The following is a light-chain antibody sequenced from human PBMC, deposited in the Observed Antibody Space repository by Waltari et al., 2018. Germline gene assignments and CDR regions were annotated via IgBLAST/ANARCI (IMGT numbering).Light chain of an antibody. CDR1: SGSPSSTSY. Sequence: QTVVTQEPSLSVSPGGTVPLTCALSSGSPSSTSYVSWYQQTPGQPPRTLMYKANIRSAGVPDRFSGSSLGNKAALTITGAQADDESDYYCLVYMGSGIWVFGGGTKLTVL. J-gene: IGLJ3*02. CDR3: LVYMGSGIWV. V-gene: IGLV8-61*01. CDR2: KAN.